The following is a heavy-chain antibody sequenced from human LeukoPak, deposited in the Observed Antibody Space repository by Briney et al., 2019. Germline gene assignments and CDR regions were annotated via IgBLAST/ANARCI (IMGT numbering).Heavy chain of an antibody. CDR3: AKAHPTYFDY. V-gene: IGHV3-23*01. CDR1: VFTFSSYS. Sequence: GGSLRLSCAASVFTFSSYSMSWVRQAPGNGQEWVSAISGSGGSTYYADSVKGRFTISRDNSKNTLYLQMNSLRAEDTAVYYCAKAHPTYFDYWGQGTLVTVSS. J-gene: IGHJ4*02. CDR2: ISGSGGST.